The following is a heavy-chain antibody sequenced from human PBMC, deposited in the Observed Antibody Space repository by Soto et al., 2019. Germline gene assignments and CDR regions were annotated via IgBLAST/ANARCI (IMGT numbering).Heavy chain of an antibody. CDR3: AKEIMAAAYATTSAFDL. V-gene: IGHV3-23*01. CDR2: VDGSGYDT. D-gene: IGHD5-12*01. Sequence: ERQLLESGGGLVQPGGSLRLSCVASGFTFSSFAMGWVRQSPGTGLEWVAGVDGSGYDTSFGASVKGRFTISRDNSENTLFQHMTNLRAEDTARYYCAKEIMAAAYATTSAFDLWGPGTVVTVS. CDR1: GFTFSSFA. J-gene: IGHJ4*02.